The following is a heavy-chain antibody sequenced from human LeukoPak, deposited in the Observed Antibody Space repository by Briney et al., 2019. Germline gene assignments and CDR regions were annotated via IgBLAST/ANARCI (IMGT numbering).Heavy chain of an antibody. V-gene: IGHV4-39*01. CDR2: IYYSGST. CDR3: ARKGDGSGSYYLSY. J-gene: IGHJ4*02. CDR1: GGSLSSSSDY. D-gene: IGHD3-10*01. Sequence: SETLSLTCTVSGGSLSSSSDYWRWIRQPPGEGLEGIGTIYYSGSTYYNPSLKSRITISVDTSKNQFSLKLSSVTAADTAVYYCARKGDGSGSYYLSYWGQGTLVTVSS.